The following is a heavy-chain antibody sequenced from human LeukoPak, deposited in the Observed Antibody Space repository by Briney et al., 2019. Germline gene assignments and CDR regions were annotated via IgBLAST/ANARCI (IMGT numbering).Heavy chain of an antibody. CDR2: IYHSGST. CDR3: ARASITMVRGVINPMMTLCGAIDY. CDR1: GYSISSGYY. V-gene: IGHV4-38-2*01. J-gene: IGHJ4*02. D-gene: IGHD3-10*01. Sequence: SETLSLTCAVSGYSISSGYYWGWIRQPPGKGLEWIGSIYHSGSTYYNPSLKSRVTISVDTSKNQFSLKLSSVTAADTAVHYCARASITMVRGVINPMMTLCGAIDYWGQGTLVTVSS.